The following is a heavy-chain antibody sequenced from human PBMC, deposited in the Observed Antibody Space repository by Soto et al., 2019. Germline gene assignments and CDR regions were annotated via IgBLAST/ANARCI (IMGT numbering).Heavy chain of an antibody. CDR1: GFIFSSHN. J-gene: IGHJ6*02. D-gene: IGHD3-9*01. CDR3: ARLVASETGYGMDV. V-gene: IGHV3-21*06. CDR2: ITGSSSYI. Sequence: LRLSCAASGFIFSSHNMNWVRQAPGKGLEWVSSITGSSSYIFYADSVKGRFTISRDNAKNTVYLQMNSLRAEDTGVYYCARLVASETGYGMDVWGQGTTVTVSS.